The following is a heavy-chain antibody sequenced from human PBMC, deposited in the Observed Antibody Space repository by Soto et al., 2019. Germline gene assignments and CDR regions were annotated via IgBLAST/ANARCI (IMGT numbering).Heavy chain of an antibody. CDR1: GYTFTSYG. CDR3: ASSYLYSSGWYGRWDYYYYGMDV. D-gene: IGHD6-19*01. CDR2: ISAYNGNT. Sequence: QVQLVQSGAEVKKPGAAVKVSCKASGYTFTSYGISWVRQAPGQGLEWMGWISAYNGNTNYAQKLQGRVTMTTDTSTSTAYMELRSLRSDDTAVYYCASSYLYSSGWYGRWDYYYYGMDVWGQGTTVTVSS. V-gene: IGHV1-18*01. J-gene: IGHJ6*02.